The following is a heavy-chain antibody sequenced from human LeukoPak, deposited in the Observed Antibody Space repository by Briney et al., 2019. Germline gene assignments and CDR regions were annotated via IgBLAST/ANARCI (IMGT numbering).Heavy chain of an antibody. CDR1: GDSTSDYY. Sequence: SETLSLTCTVSGDSTSDYYWSWIRQPPGEGLEWIGCVHYTGRTDYNPSLKSRVTISIDTSKNQFSLRLNSVTAADTAVYYCARDSFSSSWPKWFDPWGQGILVAVSS. J-gene: IGHJ5*02. V-gene: IGHV4-59*01. D-gene: IGHD6-13*01. CDR2: VHYTGRT. CDR3: ARDSFSSSWPKWFDP.